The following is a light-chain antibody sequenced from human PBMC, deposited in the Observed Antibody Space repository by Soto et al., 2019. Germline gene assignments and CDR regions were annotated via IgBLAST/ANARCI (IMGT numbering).Light chain of an antibody. CDR3: QQRSNLPRT. Sequence: EIVLTQSPATLSLSPGERATLSCRASQSVSSYLAWYQQKPGQAPRLLIYDASNTATGLPARFSGSGSGTDFTLTISSLEPEDFAVYYCQQRSNLPRTFGQGTKVE. CDR1: QSVSSY. J-gene: IGKJ1*01. CDR2: DAS. V-gene: IGKV3-11*01.